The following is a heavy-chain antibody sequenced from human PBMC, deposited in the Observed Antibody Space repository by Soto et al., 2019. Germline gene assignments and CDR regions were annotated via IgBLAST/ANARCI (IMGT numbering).Heavy chain of an antibody. CDR1: GYTFASCD. Sequence: GASVKVSCKASGYTFASCDSSWVRQATGQGLEWMGWMNPNSGNTGYAQKFQGRVTMTRNTSISTAYMELSSLRSEDTAVYYCARGFKGSYDYIWGSYRSRRGVYYMDVWGKGTTVTVSS. V-gene: IGHV1-8*01. CDR2: MNPNSGNT. D-gene: IGHD3-16*02. CDR3: ARGFKGSYDYIWGSYRSRRGVYYMDV. J-gene: IGHJ6*03.